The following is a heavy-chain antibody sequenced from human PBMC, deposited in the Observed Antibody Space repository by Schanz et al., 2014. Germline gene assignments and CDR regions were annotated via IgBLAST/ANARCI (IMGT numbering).Heavy chain of an antibody. CDR2: ISYHGSEK. D-gene: IGHD3-10*01. Sequence: QVQLVESGGGVVQPGTSLRLSCAGSGFSFSDYGMHWVRQAPGRGLEWVAVISYHGSEKYYADSVKGRFSISRDNSKNTLYLQMNSLRAEDTAMYYCRLWFGELYYGMDVWGQGTTVTVSS. CDR3: RLWFGELYYGMDV. V-gene: IGHV3-30*03. CDR1: GFSFSDYG. J-gene: IGHJ6*02.